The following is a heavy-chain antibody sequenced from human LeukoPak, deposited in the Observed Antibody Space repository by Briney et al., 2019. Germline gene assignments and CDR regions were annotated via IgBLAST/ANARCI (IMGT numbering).Heavy chain of an antibody. Sequence: ASVQVSCKAAGYTFTSYGISWVRQAPGQGLEWMGWISVYNGNTNYAQKLQGRVTMTTDTSTSTAYMELRSLRSDDTAVYYCARDRDCSSISCYSLWWHYWAQGTLVTVSS. V-gene: IGHV1-18*01. CDR3: ARDRDCSSISCYSLWWHY. CDR1: GYTFTSYG. J-gene: IGHJ4*02. CDR2: ISVYNGNT. D-gene: IGHD2-2*02.